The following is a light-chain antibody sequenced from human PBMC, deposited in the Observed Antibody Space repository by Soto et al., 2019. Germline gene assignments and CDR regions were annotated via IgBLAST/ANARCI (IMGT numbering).Light chain of an antibody. CDR3: QTWDTGIGV. J-gene: IGLJ3*02. CDR2: VNSDGSH. Sequence: QSVLTQSPSASASLGASVKLTCTLSSGHTNYAIAWHQQQPEKGPRYLMKVNSDGSHNKGDGIPDRFSGSSSGAERYLTISSLQSEDEADYYCQTWDTGIGVFGGGTQLTVL. V-gene: IGLV4-69*01. CDR1: SGHTNYA.